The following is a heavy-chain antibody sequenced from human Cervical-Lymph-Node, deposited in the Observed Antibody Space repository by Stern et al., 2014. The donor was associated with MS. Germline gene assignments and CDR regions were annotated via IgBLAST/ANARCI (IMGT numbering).Heavy chain of an antibody. D-gene: IGHD3-3*01. V-gene: IGHV3-33*06. CDR2: TWYDGRNK. Sequence: MQLVESGGGVVQPGRSLRLSCAASGFTFSNYAMHWVRQAPGKGLEWVAVTWYDGRNKYYADSVRGRFIISRDNSKNTLDLQMDNLRVDDTAVYYCAKDRPAFGVVYYFGMDVWGQGTTVTVSS. J-gene: IGHJ6*02. CDR3: AKDRPAFGVVYYFGMDV. CDR1: GFTFSNYA.